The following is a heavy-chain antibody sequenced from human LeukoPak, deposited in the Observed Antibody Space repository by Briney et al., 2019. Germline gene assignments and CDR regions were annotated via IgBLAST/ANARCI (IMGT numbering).Heavy chain of an antibody. CDR3: ARDIVVVPAAPAAFDI. Sequence: GGSLRLSCAASGFTFSSYSMNWVRQAPGKGLEWVSSISSSSSYIYYADSVKGRFTISRDNAKNSLYLQMNSLRAEDTAVYYCARDIVVVPAAPAAFDIWGQGTMVTVSS. J-gene: IGHJ3*02. CDR2: ISSSSSYI. V-gene: IGHV3-21*01. D-gene: IGHD2-2*01. CDR1: GFTFSSYS.